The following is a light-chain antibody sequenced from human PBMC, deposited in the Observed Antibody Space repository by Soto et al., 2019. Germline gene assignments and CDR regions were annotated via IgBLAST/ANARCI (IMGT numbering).Light chain of an antibody. V-gene: IGLV1-44*01. Sequence: QCLLTQPRSASGTPGHRVAISCSGSSSNIGSNTVNWYQQLPGTAPKVLIYSNNQRPSGVPDRFSGSKSGTSASLAISGLQSEDEADYYCAAWDDGLNGFWVFGTGTKVTVL. CDR2: SNN. CDR3: AAWDDGLNGFWV. CDR1: SSNIGSNT. J-gene: IGLJ1*01.